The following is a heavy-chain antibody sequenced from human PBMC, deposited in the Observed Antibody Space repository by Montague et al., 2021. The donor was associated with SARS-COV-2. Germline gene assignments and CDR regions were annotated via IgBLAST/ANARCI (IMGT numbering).Heavy chain of an antibody. CDR1: GFTFSSFG. CDR2: LWYDGGNK. V-gene: IGHV3-33*01. D-gene: IGHD6-13*01. J-gene: IGHJ4*02. Sequence: SLRLSCAASGFTFSSFGMHWVRQAPGKGLEWVAALWYDGGNKYYADSVKGRITISRDNSKNTLYLQMNSLRAEDTAVYYCARELRGFSTSWYALDSWGQGTLVTVAS. CDR3: ARELRGFSTSWYALDS.